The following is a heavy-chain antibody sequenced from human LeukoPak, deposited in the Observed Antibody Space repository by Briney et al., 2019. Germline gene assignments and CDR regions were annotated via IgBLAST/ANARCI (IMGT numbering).Heavy chain of an antibody. CDR2: ISDAGSNE. J-gene: IGHJ6*02. CDR1: GFTFSTYG. CDR3: AKDSSDHFWSGYGYPFQNYYYYGMDV. Sequence: GGSLRLSCAASGFTFSTYGMHWVRQAADKGLEWVAVISDAGSNEYYAVSVKGRFTISRDNSKNTLYLQMNSLRAEDTAVYYCAKDSSDHFWSGYGYPFQNYYYYGMDVWGQGTTVTVSS. D-gene: IGHD3-3*02. V-gene: IGHV3-30*18.